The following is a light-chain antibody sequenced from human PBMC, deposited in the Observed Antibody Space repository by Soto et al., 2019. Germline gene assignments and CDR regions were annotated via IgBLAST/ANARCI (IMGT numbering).Light chain of an antibody. CDR3: QQLNSNPPIT. CDR2: DAS. J-gene: IGKJ5*01. CDR1: QGISSY. V-gene: IGKV1-9*01. Sequence: DIQLTQSPSFLSASVGDRVTITCRASQGISSYLAWYQQKPGKAPKLLIYDASTLQSGVPSRFSGSGSGTEFTLTISSLQPEDFATYYCQQLNSNPPITFGQGTRLEIK.